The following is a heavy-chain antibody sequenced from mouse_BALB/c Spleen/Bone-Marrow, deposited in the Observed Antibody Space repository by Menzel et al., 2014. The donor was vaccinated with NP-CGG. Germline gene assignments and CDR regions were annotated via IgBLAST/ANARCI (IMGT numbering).Heavy chain of an antibody. V-gene: IGHV1S53*03. Sequence: VQLQQSDTELVKPGASVKISCKASGYTFPDHAIHWVKQRPEQGLEWIGYISPGNGYIKYNEKFKGKATLTADKSSCTAYMQFNSLTSEDSAVYFCKRWDYDGDFDYWGQGTTLTVSS. J-gene: IGHJ2*01. CDR3: KRWDYDGDFDY. CDR2: ISPGNGYI. D-gene: IGHD2-4*01. CDR1: GYTFPDHA.